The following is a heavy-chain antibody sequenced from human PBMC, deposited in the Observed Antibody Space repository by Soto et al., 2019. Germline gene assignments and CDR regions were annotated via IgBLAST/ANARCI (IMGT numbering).Heavy chain of an antibody. Sequence: EVQLLESGGGLVQPGGSLRLSCAASGFTFSNYAMTWVRQAPGKGLEWVSAISGSGGSTYYADSVKGRFTISRDNSKNTQYLQKDSLRAEDTAVYYFSNPPPTMESTIYYYYGMDVWGQGTTVTVSS. CDR3: SNPPPTMESTIYYYYGMDV. V-gene: IGHV3-23*01. CDR1: GFTFSNYA. J-gene: IGHJ6*02. D-gene: IGHD1-26*01. CDR2: ISGSGGST.